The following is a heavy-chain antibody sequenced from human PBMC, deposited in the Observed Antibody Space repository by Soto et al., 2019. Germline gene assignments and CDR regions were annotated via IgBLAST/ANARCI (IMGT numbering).Heavy chain of an antibody. CDR3: ARVRLGEGDFWSGSSACDI. CDR1: GGSVSSGSYY. D-gene: IGHD3-3*01. J-gene: IGHJ3*02. V-gene: IGHV4-61*01. CDR2: IYYSGST. Sequence: NPSETLSLTCTVSGGSVSSGSYYWSWILHPPGKGLEWIGYIYYSGSTNYNPSLKSRVTISVDTSKNQFPLKLSSVTAADTAVYYCARVRLGEGDFWSGSSACDIWGDGKMVLVSS.